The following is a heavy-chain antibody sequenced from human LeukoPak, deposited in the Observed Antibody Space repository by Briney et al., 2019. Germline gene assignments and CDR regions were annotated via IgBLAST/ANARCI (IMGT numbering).Heavy chain of an antibody. CDR3: ASLWFGEPRAALDY. V-gene: IGHV1-2*02. D-gene: IGHD3-10*01. J-gene: IGHJ4*02. CDR1: GYTFTDYY. CDR2: INPNSGGT. Sequence: ASVKVSCTASGYTFTDYYMHWVRQAPGQGLEWMGWINPNSGGTNYAQKFQGRVTMTRDTSISTAYMELSRLRPDDTAVYYCASLWFGEPRAALDYWGQGTLVTVSS.